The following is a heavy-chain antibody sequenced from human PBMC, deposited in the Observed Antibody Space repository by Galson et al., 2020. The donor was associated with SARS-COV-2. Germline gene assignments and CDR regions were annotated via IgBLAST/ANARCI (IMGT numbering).Heavy chain of an antibody. CDR3: ARESVGYGSSTSCYIDYYYYGMDV. CDR1: GGSISSSSYY. J-gene: IGHJ6*02. V-gene: IGHV4-39*02. CDR2: IYYSGST. Sequence: SETLSLTCTVSGGSISSSSYYWGWIRQPPGKGLEWIGSIYYSGSTYYKPSLKSRVTISVDTSKNQFSLKLSSVTAADTAVEYCARESVGYGSSTSCYIDYYYYGMDVWGQGTTVTVSS. D-gene: IGHD2-2*02.